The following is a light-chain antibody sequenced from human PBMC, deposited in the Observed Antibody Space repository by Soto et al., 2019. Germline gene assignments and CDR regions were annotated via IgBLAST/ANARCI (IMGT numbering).Light chain of an antibody. V-gene: IGKV1-12*01. Sequence: DIQMTQSPSSVSADVGDRVTITCRASQGINKWLAWYQQKPGKAPQLLISAASTLRSVVPSRFIGSGSGTDFILTLCNLQPEYLATYFFQQANRFPLTFGWGTRVEI. CDR3: QQANRFPLT. J-gene: IGKJ4*01. CDR1: QGINKW. CDR2: AAS.